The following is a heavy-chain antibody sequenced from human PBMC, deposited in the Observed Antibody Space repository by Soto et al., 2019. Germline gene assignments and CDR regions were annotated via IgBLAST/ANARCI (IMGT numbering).Heavy chain of an antibody. CDR1: GYTFTKYW. CDR3: ARRDMLTGYDYFDY. V-gene: IGHV5-51*01. J-gene: IGHJ4*02. D-gene: IGHD3-9*01. CDR2: IYPDDSDT. Sequence: PGESLKISCQASGYTFTKYWVGWVRQMPGKGLEWMGIIYPDDSDTRYSPSFQGHVTISADKSISTAYLQWSSLKASDSATYYCARRDMLTGYDYFDYWGQGTQVTVSS.